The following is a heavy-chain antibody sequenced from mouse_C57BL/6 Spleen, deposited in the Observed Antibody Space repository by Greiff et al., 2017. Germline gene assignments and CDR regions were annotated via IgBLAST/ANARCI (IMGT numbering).Heavy chain of an antibody. V-gene: IGHV1-53*01. CDR3: ARGNWGSFDY. CDR2: INPSNGGN. CDR1: GYTFTSYW. J-gene: IGHJ2*01. D-gene: IGHD4-1*01. Sequence: QVQLQQPGTELVKPGASVKLSCKASGYTFTSYWMHWVKQRPGQGLEWIGNINPSNGGNKYNEKFKSKSTLTVDKASSTAYMQLSSLTSEDSAVYYCARGNWGSFDYWGQGTTLTVSS.